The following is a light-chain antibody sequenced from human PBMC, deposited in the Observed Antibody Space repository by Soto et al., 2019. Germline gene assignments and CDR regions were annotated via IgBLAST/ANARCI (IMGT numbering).Light chain of an antibody. J-gene: IGKJ4*01. CDR3: QQRSNVPPVT. V-gene: IGKV3-11*01. CDR1: QSINRH. Sequence: VLTQSLVTLSLYKEEGATLSCRASQSINRHLAWYRQKPGQAPSILSYDASNMATGIPARFSGSGSGTDFTVTISSLEPEDFGVYYCQQRSNVPPVTFCGVTKVEI. CDR2: DAS.